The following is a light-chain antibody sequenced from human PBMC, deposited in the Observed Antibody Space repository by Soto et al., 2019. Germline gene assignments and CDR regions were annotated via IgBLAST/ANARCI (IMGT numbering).Light chain of an antibody. CDR1: QSINSE. CDR3: QQGHNWPLT. V-gene: IGKV3-15*01. J-gene: IGKJ2*01. Sequence: IVMTQSPATLSLAPGERAALSCRASQSINSELAWYQQKPGQPPRLLIYGASTRDTGVPARFTGSEYGSEFTLTIGGLQSEDFAVYYCQQGHNWPLTLGQGTRLEI. CDR2: GAS.